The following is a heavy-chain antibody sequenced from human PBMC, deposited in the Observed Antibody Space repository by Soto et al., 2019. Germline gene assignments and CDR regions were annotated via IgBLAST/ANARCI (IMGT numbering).Heavy chain of an antibody. Sequence: ASVKVSCKASGYTFTSYGISWVRQAPGQGLEWMGWISAYNGNTNYAQKLQGRVTMTTDTSTSTAYMELRGLRSDDTAVYYCARNGNYYGSGSYYNDYYGMDVWGQGTTVTVSS. CDR2: ISAYNGNT. CDR3: ARNGNYYGSGSYYNDYYGMDV. J-gene: IGHJ6*02. V-gene: IGHV1-18*01. D-gene: IGHD3-10*01. CDR1: GYTFTSYG.